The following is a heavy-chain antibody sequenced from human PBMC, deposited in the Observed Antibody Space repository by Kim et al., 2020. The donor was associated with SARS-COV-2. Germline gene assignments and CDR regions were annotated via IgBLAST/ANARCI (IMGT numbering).Heavy chain of an antibody. CDR3: ARVYYYDSSGYYYFDY. CDR2: IIPIFGTA. D-gene: IGHD3-22*01. V-gene: IGHV1-69*13. Sequence: SVKVSCKASGGTFSSYAISWVRQAPGQGLEWMGGIIPIFGTANYAQKFQGRVTITADVSTSTAYMELSSLRSEDTAVYYCARVYYYDSSGYYYFDYWGQGTLVTVSS. CDR1: GGTFSSYA. J-gene: IGHJ4*02.